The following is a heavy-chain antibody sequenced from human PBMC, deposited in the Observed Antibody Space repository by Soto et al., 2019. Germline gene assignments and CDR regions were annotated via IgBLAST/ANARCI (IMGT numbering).Heavy chain of an antibody. CDR2: IYHGGST. CDR3: ARGDGYYYGMDV. J-gene: IGHJ6*02. V-gene: IGHV4-30-2*01. Sequence: ASETLSLTCAVSDGSISSGGYSLSWIRQPPGKGLEWIGYIYHGGSTYYNPSLKSRVLISVDRSRNQFSLKLSSVTAADTAVYYCARGDGYYYGMDVWGQGTTVTVSS. CDR1: DGSISSGGYS.